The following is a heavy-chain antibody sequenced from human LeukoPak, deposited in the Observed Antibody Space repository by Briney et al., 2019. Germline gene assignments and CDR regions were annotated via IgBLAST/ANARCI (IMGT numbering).Heavy chain of an antibody. Sequence: SETLSLACTVSGDSISSNSYYWGWIRQPPGQGLEWIGGIYYSGSTYYNPSLKSRVTISVDTSKNEFSLKLSSVTAADTAVYYCAVDCTNGVCYVDYWGQGTLVTVSS. V-gene: IGHV4-39*01. CDR3: AVDCTNGVCYVDY. CDR1: GDSISSNSYY. J-gene: IGHJ4*02. CDR2: IYYSGST. D-gene: IGHD2-8*01.